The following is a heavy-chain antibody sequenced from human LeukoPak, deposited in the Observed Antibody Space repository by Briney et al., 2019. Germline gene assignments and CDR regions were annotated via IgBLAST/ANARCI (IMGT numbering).Heavy chain of an antibody. CDR1: GYTFTSYA. CDR3: ATNYGGPTHYYYYGMDV. V-gene: IGHV7-4-1*02. J-gene: IGHJ6*02. D-gene: IGHD4-23*01. CDR2: INTNTGNP. Sequence: ASAKVSCKASGYTFTSYAMNWVRQAPGQGLEWMGWINTNTGNPTYAQGFTGRFVFSLDTSVSTAYLQISSLKAEDTAVYYCATNYGGPTHYYYYGMDVWGQGTTVTVSS.